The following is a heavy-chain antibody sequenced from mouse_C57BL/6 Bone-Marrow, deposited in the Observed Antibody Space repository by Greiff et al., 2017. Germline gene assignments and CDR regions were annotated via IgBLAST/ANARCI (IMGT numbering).Heavy chain of an antibody. CDR3: ARDFPDYYAMDY. V-gene: IGHV5-4*01. Sequence: EVQRVESGGGLVKPGGSLKISCAASGFTFSSYAMSWVRQTPEKRLEWVATISDGGSYTNYTDNVKGRFTISRDNAKNNLYLQMSHLKSEDTAVYYCARDFPDYYAMDYWGQGTSVTVSS. CDR1: GFTFSSYA. CDR2: ISDGGSYT. J-gene: IGHJ4*01.